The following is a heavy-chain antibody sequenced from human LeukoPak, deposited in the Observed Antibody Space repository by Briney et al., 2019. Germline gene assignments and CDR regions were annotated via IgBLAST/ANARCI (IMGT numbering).Heavy chain of an antibody. Sequence: GGSLRLSCAASGFTFSSYAMSWVRQAPGKGLEWVSAISGSGGSTYYADSVKGRFTISRDNSKNTLYLQMNSLRSEDTAVYYCARGLERYSSRGYAFDIWGQGTMVTVSS. CDR3: ARGLERYSSRGYAFDI. D-gene: IGHD6-13*01. CDR2: ISGSGGST. J-gene: IGHJ3*02. CDR1: GFTFSSYA. V-gene: IGHV3-23*01.